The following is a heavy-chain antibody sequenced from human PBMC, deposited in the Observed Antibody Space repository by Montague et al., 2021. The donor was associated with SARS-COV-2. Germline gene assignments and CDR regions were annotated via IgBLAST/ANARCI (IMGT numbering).Heavy chain of an antibody. Sequence: SETLSLTCTVSGDSIMTTNWWSWVRQPPGKGLEWIGEIYQSGSTNYNPSLKSRVTMSIDKSKNQLSLELNSVTAAATALYYCVRAGGLDNRPPVWGQGALVIVSS. CDR3: VRAGGLDNRPPV. D-gene: IGHD3/OR15-3a*01. V-gene: IGHV4-4*02. J-gene: IGHJ4*02. CDR1: GDSIMTTNW. CDR2: IYQSGST.